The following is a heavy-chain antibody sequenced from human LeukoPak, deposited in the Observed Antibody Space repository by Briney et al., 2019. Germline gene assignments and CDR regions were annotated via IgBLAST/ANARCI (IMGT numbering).Heavy chain of an antibody. CDR1: GFTFDDYA. CDR2: ISWGGGST. J-gene: IGHJ5*02. V-gene: IGHV3-43D*03. CDR3: AKNDGNYCDP. D-gene: IGHD1-26*01. Sequence: PGGSLRLSCAASGFTFDDYAMHWVRQAPGKGLEWVSLISWGGGSTYYADSVKGRFTISRDNSKNSLYLQMNSLRPEDRAIYYCAKNDGNYCDPWGQGTLVTVSS.